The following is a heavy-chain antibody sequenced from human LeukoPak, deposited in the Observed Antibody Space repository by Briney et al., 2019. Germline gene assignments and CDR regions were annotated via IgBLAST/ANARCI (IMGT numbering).Heavy chain of an antibody. Sequence: GGSLRLSCAASGFTVSNNYMSWVRQAPGKGLEWVSVIYGGGSTYYADSVKGRFTISRDNSKNTVYLQMNSLRAEDTAVYYCARGLKYSSGWFYFDYWGQGTLVTVSS. D-gene: IGHD6-19*01. J-gene: IGHJ4*02. V-gene: IGHV3-53*01. CDR3: ARGLKYSSGWFYFDY. CDR1: GFTVSNNY. CDR2: IYGGGST.